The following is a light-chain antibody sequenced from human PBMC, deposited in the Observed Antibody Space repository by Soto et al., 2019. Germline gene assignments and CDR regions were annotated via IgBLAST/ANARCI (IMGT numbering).Light chain of an antibody. Sequence: QSVLTPPPSASGSPGQSVAISCTGTSSDVGGYNYVSWYQQHPGKAPKLMIYEVNKRPSGVPDRFSGFKSGNTASLTVSGLQAEDEADYYCSSYAGSSNVFGTGTKVTVL. CDR2: EVN. V-gene: IGLV2-8*01. CDR1: SSDVGGYNY. CDR3: SSYAGSSNV. J-gene: IGLJ1*01.